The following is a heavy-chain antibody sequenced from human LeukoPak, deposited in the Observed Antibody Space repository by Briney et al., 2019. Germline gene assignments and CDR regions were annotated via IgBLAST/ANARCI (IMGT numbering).Heavy chain of an antibody. Sequence: PSETLSLTCTFSGGSISSYYWSWIRQPPGKGLEWIGYIYYSGSTNYNPSLKSRATITVDTSKNQFSLKLSSVTAAATAVYYCARCIPIAAAGTSWFDPWGQGTLVTVSS. CDR1: GGSISSYY. CDR3: ARCIPIAAAGTSWFDP. CDR2: IYYSGST. J-gene: IGHJ5*02. D-gene: IGHD6-13*01. V-gene: IGHV4-59*08.